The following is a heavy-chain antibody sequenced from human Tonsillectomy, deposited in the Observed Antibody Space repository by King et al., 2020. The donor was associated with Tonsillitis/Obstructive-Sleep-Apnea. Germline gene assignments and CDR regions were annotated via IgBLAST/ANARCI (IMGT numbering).Heavy chain of an antibody. CDR1: GGSFSGYY. CDR3: ARGESNYGDYSDYYYYYMDV. Sequence: VQLQQWGAGLLKPSETLPLTCAVYGGSFSGYYWSWIRQPPGNGLEWIVEINHSGSTNYNPSLKSRVTISVDTSKNQFSLKLSFVTAADTAVYYCARGESNYGDYSDYYYYYMDVWGKGTTVTVSS. D-gene: IGHD4-17*01. CDR2: INHSGST. V-gene: IGHV4-34*01. J-gene: IGHJ6*03.